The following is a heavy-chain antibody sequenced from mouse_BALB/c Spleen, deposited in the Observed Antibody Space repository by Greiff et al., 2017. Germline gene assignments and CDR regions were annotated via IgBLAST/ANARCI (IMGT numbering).Heavy chain of an antibody. V-gene: IGHV1S22*01. Sequence: LQQPGSELVRPGASVKLSCKASGYTFTSYWMRWVKQRHGQGLEWIGNIYPGSGSTNYDEKFKSKGTLTVDTSSSTAYMHLSSLTSEDSAVYYCTRSYGNYGGYYFDYWGQGTTLTVSS. J-gene: IGHJ2*01. D-gene: IGHD2-10*02. CDR1: GYTFTSYW. CDR2: IYPGSGST. CDR3: TRSYGNYGGYYFDY.